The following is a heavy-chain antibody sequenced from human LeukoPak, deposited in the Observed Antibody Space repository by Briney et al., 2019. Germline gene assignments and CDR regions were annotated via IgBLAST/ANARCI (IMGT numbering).Heavy chain of an antibody. D-gene: IGHD5-18*01. V-gene: IGHV5-51*01. CDR2: IYPGDSHS. CDR1: GYSFTNYW. CDR3: ARRVSSGYSFGADY. J-gene: IGHJ4*02. Sequence: GESLKISCKGSGYSFTNYWIGWVRQMPGKGLEWMGIIYPGDSHSTYSPSFRGQVIISADKSIGTAYLQWSSLKASDTAMYYCARRVSSGYSFGADYWGQGTLVTVSS.